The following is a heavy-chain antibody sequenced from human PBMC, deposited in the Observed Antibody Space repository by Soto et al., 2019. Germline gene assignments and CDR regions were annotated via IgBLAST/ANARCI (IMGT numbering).Heavy chain of an antibody. V-gene: IGHV4-59*01. CDR3: AREGLTGTMGDYYYYYGMGV. Sequence: PSETLSLTCTVSGGSISSYYWSWIRQPPGKGLEWIGYIYYSGSTNYNPSLKSRVTISVDTSKNQFSLKLSSVTAADTAVYYCAREGLTGTMGDYYYYYGMGVWVQGTTVTVSS. D-gene: IGHD1-7*01. CDR1: GGSISSYY. CDR2: IYYSGST. J-gene: IGHJ6*02.